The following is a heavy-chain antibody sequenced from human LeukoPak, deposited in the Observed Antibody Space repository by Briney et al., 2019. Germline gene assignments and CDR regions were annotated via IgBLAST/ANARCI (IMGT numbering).Heavy chain of an antibody. Sequence: GASVKVSCKTSGYTLTSYDINWVRQATGQGLEWMGWMNPNSGDTGYAQKFQGRVTMTRNTSISTAYMELSSLRSEDTAVYYCARGIRQQLFDAFDIWGQGTMVTVSS. V-gene: IGHV1-8*01. CDR3: ARGIRQQLFDAFDI. D-gene: IGHD6-13*01. CDR2: MNPNSGDT. CDR1: GYTLTSYD. J-gene: IGHJ3*02.